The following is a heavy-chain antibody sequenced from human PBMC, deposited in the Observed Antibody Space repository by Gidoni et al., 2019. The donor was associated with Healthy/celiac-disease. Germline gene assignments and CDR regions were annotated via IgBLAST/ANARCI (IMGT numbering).Heavy chain of an antibody. V-gene: IGHV1-2*02. D-gene: IGHD3-10*01. J-gene: IGHJ3*02. CDR1: GYTFTGYY. CDR3: ARVRGYRDAFDI. Sequence: QAQLVPSGAEVKKPGASVKVSCKASGYTFTGYYMHWVRQAPGQGLEWMGWINPNSGDTSISTAYMELSRLRSDDTAVYYCARVRGYRDAFDIWGQGTMVTVSS. CDR2: INPNSG.